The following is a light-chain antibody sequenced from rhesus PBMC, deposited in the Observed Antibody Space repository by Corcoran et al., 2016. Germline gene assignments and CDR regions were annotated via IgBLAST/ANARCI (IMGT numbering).Light chain of an antibody. V-gene: IGKV1-32*01. J-gene: IGKJ1*01. CDR1: QGISTY. CDR2: YGN. CDR3: QQRTASPWT. Sequence: DIQMTQSPSSLSTPVGDRVSITCRTSQGISTYLNWYQQKPGKAPKLLIYYGNRLEAGVPSRFSGSGSGTEFTLTISSLQLDYFATYYCQQRTASPWTFGQGTKVEIE.